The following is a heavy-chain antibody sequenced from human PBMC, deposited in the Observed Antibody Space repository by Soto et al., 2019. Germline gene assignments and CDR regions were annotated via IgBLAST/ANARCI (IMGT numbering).Heavy chain of an antibody. CDR1: GFTFSHYG. Sequence: GGSLRLSCAASGFTFSHYGMHWVRQAPGKGLEWVAVISYDGSNIYYADSVKGRVTISRDNSKNTLYLQMDSLRVEDTAVYYCAKDPSGYDLKYFDYWGQGILVTVSS. CDR2: ISYDGSNI. CDR3: AKDPSGYDLKYFDY. J-gene: IGHJ4*02. V-gene: IGHV3-30*18. D-gene: IGHD5-12*01.